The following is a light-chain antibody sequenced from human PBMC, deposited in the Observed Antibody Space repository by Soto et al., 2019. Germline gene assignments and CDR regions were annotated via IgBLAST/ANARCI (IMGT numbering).Light chain of an antibody. CDR2: DAS. V-gene: IGKV3-11*01. Sequence: EIVMTQSPAILSLSPGERATLSCRASQSVSSYLAWYQQKPSQAPRLLIYDASNRATGIPARFSGSGSETDFTLTISSLEPEDFAVYYCLQRKNWPLTFGGGTKVEIK. J-gene: IGKJ4*01. CDR1: QSVSSY. CDR3: LQRKNWPLT.